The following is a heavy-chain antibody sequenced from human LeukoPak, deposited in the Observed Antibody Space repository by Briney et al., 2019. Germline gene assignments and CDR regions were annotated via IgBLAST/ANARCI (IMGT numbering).Heavy chain of an antibody. Sequence: GASVKVSCKASGYTFTGYYMHWVRQAPGQGLEWMGWINPNSGGTNYAQKFQGRVTITADKSTSTAYMELSSLRSEDTAVYYCARGFQRYSYGLSATRGRVYYYYYMDVWGKGTTVTVSS. J-gene: IGHJ6*03. CDR2: INPNSGGT. CDR3: ARGFQRYSYGLSATRGRVYYYYYMDV. CDR1: GYTFTGYY. D-gene: IGHD5-18*01. V-gene: IGHV1-2*02.